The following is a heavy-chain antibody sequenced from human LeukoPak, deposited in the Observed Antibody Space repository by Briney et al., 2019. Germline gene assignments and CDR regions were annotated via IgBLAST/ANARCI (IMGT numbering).Heavy chain of an antibody. J-gene: IGHJ6*03. CDR3: ARGGPPGYYYDYYMDV. CDR1: GGSVSSYY. CDR2: IYYSGST. V-gene: IGHV4-59*02. Sequence: SETLSLTCTVSGGSVSSYYWSWIRQTPGKGLEWIGYIYYSGSTNFNPSLKSRVTISVDTSKNQFSLKMSSVTAADTAVYFCARGGPPGYYYDYYMDVWGKGTTVTISS.